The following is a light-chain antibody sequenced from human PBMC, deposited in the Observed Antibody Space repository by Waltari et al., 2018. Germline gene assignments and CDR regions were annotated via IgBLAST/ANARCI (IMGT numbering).Light chain of an antibody. Sequence: ENVLTQSPDTLSLSPGERATLSCRASESLISSYLAWYQQKPGQSPRLLMYRTSSRATGIPDRFSGSGSGTDFTLTISRLEPEDFAVYYCQQHGSTPWTFGQGTKVEIK. CDR2: RTS. CDR1: ESLISSY. J-gene: IGKJ1*01. V-gene: IGKV3-20*01. CDR3: QQHGSTPWT.